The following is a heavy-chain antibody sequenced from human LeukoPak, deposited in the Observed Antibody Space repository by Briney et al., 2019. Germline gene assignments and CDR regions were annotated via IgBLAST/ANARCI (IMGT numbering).Heavy chain of an antibody. CDR3: ARVNSSSSYGYYMDV. CDR2: IYYSGST. D-gene: IGHD6-13*01. CDR1: GGSISSYY. J-gene: IGHJ6*03. V-gene: IGHV4-59*01. Sequence: SETLSLTCTVSGGSISSYYWSWIRQPPGKGLEWIGYIYYSGSTNYNPSLKSRVTISVDTSKNQFSLKLSSVTAADTAVYYCARVNSSSSYGYYMDVWGKGTTVTVSS.